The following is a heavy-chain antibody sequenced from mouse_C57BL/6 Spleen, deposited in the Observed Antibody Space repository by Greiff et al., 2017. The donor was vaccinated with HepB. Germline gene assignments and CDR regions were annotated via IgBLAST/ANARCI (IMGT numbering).Heavy chain of an antibody. V-gene: IGHV1-39*01. Sequence: VQLQQSGPELVKPGASVKISCKASGYSFTDYNMNWVKQSNGKGLEWIGVINPNYGTTSYNQKFKGKATLTVDQSSSTAYMQLNSLTSEDSAVYDCERGYVSPYYFDYWGQGTTLTVSS. D-gene: IGHD2-14*01. CDR3: ERGYVSPYYFDY. CDR2: INPNYGTT. J-gene: IGHJ2*01. CDR1: GYSFTDYN.